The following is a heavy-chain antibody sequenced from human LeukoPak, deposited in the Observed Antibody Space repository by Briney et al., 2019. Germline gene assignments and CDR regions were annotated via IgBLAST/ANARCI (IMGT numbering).Heavy chain of an antibody. J-gene: IGHJ5*02. Sequence: GGSLRLSCAASGFTFSSYAMSWVRQAPGKGLEWVSAISGSGGSTYYADSVKGRFTISRDNSKNTLYQQMNSLRAEDTAVYYCAKRFLEWLLSPDWFDPWGQGTLVTVSS. CDR3: AKRFLEWLLSPDWFDP. CDR2: ISGSGGST. CDR1: GFTFSSYA. D-gene: IGHD3-3*01. V-gene: IGHV3-23*01.